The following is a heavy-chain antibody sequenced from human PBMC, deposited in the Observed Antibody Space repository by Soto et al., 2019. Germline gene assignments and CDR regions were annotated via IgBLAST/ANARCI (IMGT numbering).Heavy chain of an antibody. D-gene: IGHD3-3*01. CDR1: GYTFTSYA. CDR3: ARGSPLTIFGVVSPYNWFDP. CDR2: INAGNGNT. V-gene: IGHV1-3*01. J-gene: IGHJ5*02. Sequence: ASVKVSCKASGYTFTSYAMHWVRQAPGQRLEWMGWINAGNGNTKYSQKFQGRVTITRDTSASTAYMELSSLRSEDTAVYYCARGSPLTIFGVVSPYNWFDPWGQGTLVTVS.